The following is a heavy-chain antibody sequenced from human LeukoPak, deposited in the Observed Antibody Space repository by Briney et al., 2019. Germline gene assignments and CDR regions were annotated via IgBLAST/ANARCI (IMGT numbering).Heavy chain of an antibody. V-gene: IGHV3-43*02. D-gene: IGHD3-22*01. Sequence: GGSLRLSCAASGFTFDDYAMHWVRQAPGKGLEWVSLISGDGGSTYYADSVKGRFTISRDNSKNSLYLQMNSLRTEDTALYYCAKDIPDYYDSSGYFDYWGQGTLVTVSS. J-gene: IGHJ4*02. CDR2: ISGDGGST. CDR3: AKDIPDYYDSSGYFDY. CDR1: GFTFDDYA.